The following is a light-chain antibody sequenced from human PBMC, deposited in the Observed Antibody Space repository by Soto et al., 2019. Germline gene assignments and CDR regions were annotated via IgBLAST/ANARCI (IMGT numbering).Light chain of an antibody. CDR3: SSYTSSSTLV. CDR2: EVS. Sequence: QSALTQPASVSGSPGQSITISCTGTSSDVGGYNYVSWYQHHPGKAPKLRIYEVSNRPSGVSNRFSGSQSGNTASLTISGLQAADEADSYCSSYTSSSTLVFGTGTKVTVL. J-gene: IGLJ1*01. CDR1: SSDVGGYNY. V-gene: IGLV2-14*01.